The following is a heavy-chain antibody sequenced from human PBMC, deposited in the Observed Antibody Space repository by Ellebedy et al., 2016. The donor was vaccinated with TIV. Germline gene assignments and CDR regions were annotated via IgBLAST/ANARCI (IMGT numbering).Heavy chain of an antibody. CDR3: AKGYCTNGVCYPDY. CDR2: ISGSGDIT. J-gene: IGHJ4*02. V-gene: IGHV3-23*01. Sequence: GESLKISCSASGFTFSNYAMSWVRQAPGKGLEWVSTISGSGDITYYADSVKGRFTSSRDNSKNTLYLQMNSLRAEDTAVYYCAKGYCTNGVCYPDYWGQGTLVTVSS. D-gene: IGHD2-8*01. CDR1: GFTFSNYA.